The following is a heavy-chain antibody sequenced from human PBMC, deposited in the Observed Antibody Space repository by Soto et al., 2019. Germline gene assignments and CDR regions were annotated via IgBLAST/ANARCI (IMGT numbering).Heavy chain of an antibody. J-gene: IGHJ4*02. V-gene: IGHV1-46*01. Sequence: QVQLVQSGAEVKKPGASVKVSCKASGYTFTTYYMHWVRQAPGQGLEWMGIISPDGGRTSYAQKCQCRVTITGATSTSTVYMELSSLRSEDTAVYYCATRDPGHYWGQGTLVTVSS. CDR1: GYTFTTYY. CDR2: ISPDGGRT. CDR3: ATRDPGHY.